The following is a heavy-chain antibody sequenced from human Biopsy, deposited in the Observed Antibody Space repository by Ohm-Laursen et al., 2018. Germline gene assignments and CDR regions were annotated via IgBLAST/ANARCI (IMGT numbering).Heavy chain of an antibody. CDR1: GGSISSFY. CDR3: ARRGSGGRSFDH. V-gene: IGHV4-59*08. Sequence: SDTLSLTCAVSGGSISSFYWTWIRQPPGKGPEWIGDISDSGSTNYKPSLKSRVIISVDTSKNQFSLNLSSVTAADTAVYYCARRGSGGRSFDHWGQGTLVIVSS. D-gene: IGHD2-15*01. CDR2: ISDSGST. J-gene: IGHJ4*02.